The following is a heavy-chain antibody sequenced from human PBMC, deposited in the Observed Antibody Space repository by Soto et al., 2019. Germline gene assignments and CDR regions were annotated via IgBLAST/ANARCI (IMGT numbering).Heavy chain of an antibody. V-gene: IGHV3-21*01. CDR1: GFTFSSYS. CDR2: ISSSSSYI. CDR3: ARAVTYYYGSGNP. Sequence: GGSLRLSCAASGFTFSSYSMNWVRQAPGKGLEWVSSISSSSSYIYCADSVKGRFTISRDNAKNSLYLQMNSLRAEDTAVYYCARAVTYYYGSGNPWGQGTLVTVSS. D-gene: IGHD3-10*01. J-gene: IGHJ5*02.